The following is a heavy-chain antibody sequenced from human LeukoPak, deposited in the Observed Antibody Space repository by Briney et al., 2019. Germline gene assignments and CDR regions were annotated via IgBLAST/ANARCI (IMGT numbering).Heavy chain of an antibody. J-gene: IGHJ6*03. D-gene: IGHD3-16*02. Sequence: PSETLSLTCAVYGGSFSGYYWSWIRQPPGKGLEWIGEINHSGSTNYNPSLKSRVTISVDTSKNQFSLKLSSVTAADTAVYYCARVQPQRLSRGEYYYYMDVWGKGTTVTVSS. V-gene: IGHV4-34*01. CDR3: ARVQPQRLSRGEYYYYMDV. CDR2: INHSGST. CDR1: GGSFSGYY.